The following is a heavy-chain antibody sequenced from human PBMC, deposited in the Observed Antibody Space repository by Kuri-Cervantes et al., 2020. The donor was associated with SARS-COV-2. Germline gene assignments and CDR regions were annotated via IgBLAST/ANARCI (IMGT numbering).Heavy chain of an antibody. CDR3: ARHYSSNWNYGWFDP. CDR1: GGTFSSYA. V-gene: IGHV1-69*13. D-gene: IGHD1-7*01. CDR2: IIPIFGTA. J-gene: IGHJ5*02. Sequence: SVKVSCKASGGTFSSYAISWVRQAPGQGLEWMGGIIPIFGTANYAQKFQGRVTITADESTSTAYMELSSLRSEDTAMYYCARHYSSNWNYGWFDPWGQGTLVTVSS.